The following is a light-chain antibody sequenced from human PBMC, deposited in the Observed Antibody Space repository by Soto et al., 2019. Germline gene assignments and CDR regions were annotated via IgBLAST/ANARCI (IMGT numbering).Light chain of an antibody. CDR3: QQYHDWPRT. Sequence: DIQMTQSPSSLSASVGDRVTITCRASQSISSYLNWYQQKPGKAPKLLIYAASSLQSGVPSRFSGSGSGTDFTLTISNLQSDDFAVYFCQQYHDWPRTFGQGTKLDIK. CDR1: QSISSY. V-gene: IGKV1-39*01. J-gene: IGKJ2*01. CDR2: AAS.